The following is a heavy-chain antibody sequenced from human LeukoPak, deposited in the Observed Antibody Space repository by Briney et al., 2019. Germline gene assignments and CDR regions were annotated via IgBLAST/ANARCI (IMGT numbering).Heavy chain of an antibody. Sequence: SETLSLTCTVSGGSISSYYWSWIRQPPGKRLEWIGYISYSGSPNYNPSLKSRVTMSVDTSKNQFSLKLTSVTAADTAVYYCARGPPLPDYYGSGSFDYWGRGTLVTVSS. CDR2: ISYSGSP. J-gene: IGHJ4*02. CDR1: GGSISSYY. CDR3: ARGPPLPDYYGSGSFDY. V-gene: IGHV4-59*01. D-gene: IGHD3-10*01.